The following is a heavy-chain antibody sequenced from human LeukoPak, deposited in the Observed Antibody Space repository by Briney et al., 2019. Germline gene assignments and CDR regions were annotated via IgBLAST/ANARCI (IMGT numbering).Heavy chain of an antibody. V-gene: IGHV4-59*01. CDR1: GASISSYY. CDR3: ARDRGRILVDALDI. J-gene: IGHJ3*02. Sequence: SETLSLTWTVSGASISSYYWSWIRQPPGKGLEWIGYIYYSGSINYNPSLKSRVTISVDTSKNQFSLKLSSVTAANTAVYYCARDRGRILVDALDIWGQGTMVTVSS. CDR2: IYYSGSI. D-gene: IGHD3-10*01.